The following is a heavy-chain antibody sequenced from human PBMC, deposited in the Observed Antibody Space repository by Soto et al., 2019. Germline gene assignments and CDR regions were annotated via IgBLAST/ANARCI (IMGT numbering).Heavy chain of an antibody. J-gene: IGHJ4*02. D-gene: IGHD2-15*01. Sequence: EVQLVESGGGLVQPGGSLRLSCAASGFTFSSYWMSWVRQAPGKGLEWVANIKQDESEKYYVDAVKGRFTISRDNAKNSLYLQMNCLRAEDTAAYYCARRADIVVVVAALDYWGQGTLVTVSS. CDR1: GFTFSSYW. CDR2: IKQDESEK. V-gene: IGHV3-7*03. CDR3: ARRADIVVVVAALDY.